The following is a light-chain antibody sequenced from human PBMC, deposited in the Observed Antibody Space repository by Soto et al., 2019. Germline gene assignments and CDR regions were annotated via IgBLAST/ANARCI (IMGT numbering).Light chain of an antibody. V-gene: IGKV3-20*01. J-gene: IGKJ5*01. CDR2: GAS. Sequence: EIAFTQFPGTMSLSTGERATLSCRASQSVSSSYLAWYQQKPAQAPRLLIYGASTRATGIPDRFSGSGSGTDFTLTISRLEPEDFAVYYCQQHGRSPITFGQGTRLEIK. CDR3: QQHGRSPIT. CDR1: QSVSSSY.